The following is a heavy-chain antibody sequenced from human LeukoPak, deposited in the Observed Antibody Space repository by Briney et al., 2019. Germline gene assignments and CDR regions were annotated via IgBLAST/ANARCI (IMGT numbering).Heavy chain of an antibody. CDR1: GYTFTSYD. D-gene: IGHD3-10*01. CDR2: MNPNSGDT. J-gene: IGHJ6*04. V-gene: IGHV1-8*01. CDR3: ATHGYYYGSGSNYTSLV. Sequence: ASVKVSCKPSGYTFTSYDINWVRQATAQGLESMGWMNPNSGDTGYAQRFQGRVTMTRNISISTAYMELSSLRSEDTAVYYCATHGYYYGSGSNYTSLVWGKGTTVTVSS.